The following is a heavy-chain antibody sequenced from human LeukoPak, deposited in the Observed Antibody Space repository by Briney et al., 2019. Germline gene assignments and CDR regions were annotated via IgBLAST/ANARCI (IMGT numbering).Heavy chain of an antibody. V-gene: IGHV4-38-2*02. D-gene: IGHD3-9*01. Sequence: SETLSLTCTVSGYSISSGYYWGWIRQPPGKGLEGIGSMYHSGSTYYNPSLKSRVTISVDTSKNQFSLKLSSVTAADTAVYYCARLHYDILTGYLPVGYWGRGTLVTVSS. CDR3: ARLHYDILTGYLPVGY. CDR2: MYHSGST. J-gene: IGHJ4*02. CDR1: GYSISSGYY.